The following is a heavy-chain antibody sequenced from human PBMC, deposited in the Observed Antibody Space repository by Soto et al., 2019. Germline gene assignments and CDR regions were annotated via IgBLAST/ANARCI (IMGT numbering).Heavy chain of an antibody. CDR1: GFTFSNYA. V-gene: IGHV3-30-3*01. J-gene: IGHJ4*02. Sequence: GGSLRLSCAASGFTFSNYAMHWVRQAPGKGLDWVALISFDGSKNYYADSVKGRFTISRDNSKNTLYLQMNSLRGEDTAVYYCARDNNGWSLDYWGQGTLVTVSS. CDR3: ARDNNGWSLDY. CDR2: ISFDGSKN. D-gene: IGHD6-19*01.